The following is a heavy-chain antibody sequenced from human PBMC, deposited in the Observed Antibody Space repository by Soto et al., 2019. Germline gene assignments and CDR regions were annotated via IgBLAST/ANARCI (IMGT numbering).Heavy chain of an antibody. CDR3: ARDGYNTAFDY. CDR2: VYYTGTT. V-gene: IGHV4-59*01. Sequence: QVQLQESGPGLLKPSETLSLTCTVSGASINFYYWSWIRQPPGKGLEWIGYVYYTGTTNYSPSLKSRVTISVDTSKNQFSLKLNSVTAADTAVYYCARDGYNTAFDYWGQGSLVTVSS. J-gene: IGHJ4*02. D-gene: IGHD5-12*01. CDR1: GASINFYY.